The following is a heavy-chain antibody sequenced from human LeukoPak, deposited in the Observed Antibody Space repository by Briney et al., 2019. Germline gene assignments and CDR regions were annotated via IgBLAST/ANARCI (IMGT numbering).Heavy chain of an antibody. J-gene: IGHJ4*02. CDR3: ARDFYDTSGYYYDY. Sequence: GSLRLSCAASGFTFSSYAMHWVRQAPGKGLEWVAVISYDGSKKYYADYVKGRFTISRDNAKNSLYLQMNSLRAEDTAVYYCARDFYDTSGYYYDYWGQGTLVTVSS. D-gene: IGHD3-22*01. V-gene: IGHV3-30*04. CDR2: ISYDGSKK. CDR1: GFTFSSYA.